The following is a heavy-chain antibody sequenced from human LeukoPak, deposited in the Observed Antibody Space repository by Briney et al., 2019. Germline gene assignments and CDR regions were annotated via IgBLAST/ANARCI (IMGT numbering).Heavy chain of an antibody. D-gene: IGHD6-19*01. J-gene: IGHJ4*02. CDR2: IYTSGST. CDR3: ARVRSSSGWYAY. CDR1: GGSISSGSYY. Sequence: PSQTLSLTCTVSGGSISSGSYYWSWIRQPAGKGLEWIGRIYTSGSTNYNPSLKSRVTISVDTSKNQFSLKLSSVTAEDTAVYYCARVRSSSGWYAYWGQGTLVTVSS. V-gene: IGHV4-61*02.